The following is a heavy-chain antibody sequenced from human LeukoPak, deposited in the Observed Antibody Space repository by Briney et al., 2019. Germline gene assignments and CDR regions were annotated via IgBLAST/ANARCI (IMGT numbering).Heavy chain of an antibody. CDR3: AASYDFWGGYLNHDY. J-gene: IGHJ4*02. V-gene: IGHV1-2*02. Sequence: GASVKVSCKASGYTFTGYYIHWVRQAPGQGLEWMGWINPNSGDTNYAQKLQGRVTMTRDTSISTAYMELSRLKSDDTAVYYCAASYDFWGGYLNHDYWGQGTLVTVSS. CDR1: GYTFTGYY. CDR2: INPNSGDT. D-gene: IGHD3-3*01.